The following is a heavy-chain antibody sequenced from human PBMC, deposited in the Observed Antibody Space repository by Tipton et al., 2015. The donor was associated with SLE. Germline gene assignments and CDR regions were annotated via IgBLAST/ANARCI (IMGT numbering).Heavy chain of an antibody. J-gene: IGHJ4*02. CDR3: ASGLRWFDY. Sequence: LRLSCTVSGGSISSYYWSWIRQPPGKGLEWIGYIYYSGSTNYNPSLKSRVTISVDTSKNQFSLKLSSVTAADTAVYYCASGLRWFDYWGQGTLVTVSS. V-gene: IGHV4-59*01. D-gene: IGHD4-23*01. CDR2: IYYSGST. CDR1: GGSISSYY.